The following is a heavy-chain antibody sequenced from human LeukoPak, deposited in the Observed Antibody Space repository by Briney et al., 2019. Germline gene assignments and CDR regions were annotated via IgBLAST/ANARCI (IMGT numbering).Heavy chain of an antibody. CDR2: IYYSGST. Sequence: SETLSLTCTVSGGFISSYYLSWIRQPPVKGLEWIGYIYYSGSTNYNPSLKSGVTISVDPSKNQFSLKLSSVTAADTAVYYCARRGWNYGEYYFDYWGQGTLVTVSS. J-gene: IGHJ4*02. D-gene: IGHD1-7*01. V-gene: IGHV4-59*01. CDR1: GGFISSYY. CDR3: ARRGWNYGEYYFDY.